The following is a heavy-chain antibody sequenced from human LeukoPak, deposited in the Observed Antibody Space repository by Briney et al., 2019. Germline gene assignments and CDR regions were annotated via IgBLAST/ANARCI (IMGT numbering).Heavy chain of an antibody. Sequence: ASVKVSCKASGYTFTGYYMHWVRQAPGQGLEWMGWINPNSGGTNYAQKFQGRVTMTRDTSISTAYMELSRLRSDDTAVYYRARDDYYYDSSGYQYNWFDPWGQGTLVTVSS. CDR3: ARDDYYYDSSGYQYNWFDP. V-gene: IGHV1-2*02. J-gene: IGHJ5*02. CDR1: GYTFTGYY. CDR2: INPNSGGT. D-gene: IGHD3-22*01.